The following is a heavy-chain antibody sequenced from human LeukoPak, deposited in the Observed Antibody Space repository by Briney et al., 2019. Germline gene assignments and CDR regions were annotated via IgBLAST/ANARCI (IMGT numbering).Heavy chain of an antibody. Sequence: PGGSLRLSCAASGFTFSRYGMSWVRQAPGKGLEWVASNSGSGGETHYADSVKGRFIISRDISKSTLYVQMNSLRDEDTAVYYCVKDPGRNSWDFAYWGQGTPVTVSS. CDR3: VKDPGRNSWDFAY. V-gene: IGHV3-23*01. CDR1: GFTFSRYG. J-gene: IGHJ4*02. CDR2: NSGSGGET. D-gene: IGHD3-10*01.